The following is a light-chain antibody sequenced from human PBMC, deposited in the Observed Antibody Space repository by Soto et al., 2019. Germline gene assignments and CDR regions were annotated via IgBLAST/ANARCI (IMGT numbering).Light chain of an antibody. V-gene: IGKV3-11*01. CDR1: QSVNIY. CDR3: QQRSNWRVT. CDR2: DAS. Sequence: EIVLTQSPATLSLSPGERATLSCRASQSVNIYLAWYQQKSGQAPSPLIYDASNRATGIPARFSGSGSGTDFTLTISSLEPEDIAVYYCQQRSNWRVTFGGGTKVDI. J-gene: IGKJ4*01.